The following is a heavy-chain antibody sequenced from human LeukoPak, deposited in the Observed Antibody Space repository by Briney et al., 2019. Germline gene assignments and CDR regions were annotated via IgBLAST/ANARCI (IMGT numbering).Heavy chain of an antibody. CDR2: IYSGGST. CDR1: GFTVSSNY. V-gene: IGHV3-66*01. Sequence: PGGSLRLSCAASGFTVSSNYMSWVRQAPGKGLEWVSVIYSGGSTYYADSVKGRFTISRDNSKNTLYLQMNSLRAEDTAVYYCARDRVCGGDCYNNWFDPWGQGTLVTVSS. CDR3: ARDRVCGGDCYNNWFDP. D-gene: IGHD2-21*02. J-gene: IGHJ5*02.